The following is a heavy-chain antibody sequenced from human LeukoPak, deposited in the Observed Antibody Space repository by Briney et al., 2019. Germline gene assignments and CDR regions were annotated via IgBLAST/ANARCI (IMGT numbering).Heavy chain of an antibody. Sequence: SQTLSLTCAVSGGSISSGGYSWSWIRQPPGKGLEWIGYIYHSGSTYYNPSLKSRVTISVDTSKNQFSLKLNSVTAADTAVYFCARGGFRAAAGTALWHWGQGTLVTVSS. CDR3: ARGGFRAAAGTALWH. V-gene: IGHV4-30-2*01. J-gene: IGHJ4*02. CDR2: IYHSGST. CDR1: GGSISSGGYS. D-gene: IGHD6-13*01.